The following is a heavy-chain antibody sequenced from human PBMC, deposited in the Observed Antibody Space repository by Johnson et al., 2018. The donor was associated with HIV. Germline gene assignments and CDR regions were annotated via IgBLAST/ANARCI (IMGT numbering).Heavy chain of an antibody. Sequence: VQLVESGGGLVQPGGSLRLSCAASGFTFSSYDMHWVRQATGQGLEWVSAIGTAGDTYYHGPVKGRFTISRENAKNSLNLQIHSRKTEDTAVYYCTTGAYSSSSAAFDIWGQGTMVTVSS. J-gene: IGHJ3*02. V-gene: IGHV3-13*01. CDR1: GFTFSSYD. CDR2: IGTAGDT. D-gene: IGHD6-6*01. CDR3: TTGAYSSSSAAFDI.